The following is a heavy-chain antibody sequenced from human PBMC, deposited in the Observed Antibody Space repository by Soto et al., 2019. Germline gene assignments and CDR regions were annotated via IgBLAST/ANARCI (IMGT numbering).Heavy chain of an antibody. CDR2: IYHSGST. CDR3: ARAGGLGAVAVDY. Sequence: QLQLQESGSGLVKPSQTLSLTCAVSGGSISSGGYSWSWIRQPPGKGLEWIGYIYHSGSTYYNPSLKSRVTITVDRSKNQFSLKLSSVTAADTAVYYCARAGGLGAVAVDYWGQGTLVTVSS. CDR1: GGSISSGGYS. D-gene: IGHD6-19*01. J-gene: IGHJ4*02. V-gene: IGHV4-30-2*01.